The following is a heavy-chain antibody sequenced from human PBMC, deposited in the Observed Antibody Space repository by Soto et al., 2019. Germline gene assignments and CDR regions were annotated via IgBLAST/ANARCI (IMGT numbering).Heavy chain of an antibody. J-gene: IGHJ4*02. D-gene: IGHD4-4*01. CDR2: ISESGINT. Sequence: PGGSLRLSCAASGFTLSIYAMTWVRQAPGKGLEWVSGISESGINTYYADSVKGRFTISRDNSKNTLYLQMNSLRAEDTAVYYCAKYGDLMTTAYFDYWGQGTLVTVS. V-gene: IGHV3-23*01. CDR1: GFTLSIYA. CDR3: AKYGDLMTTAYFDY.